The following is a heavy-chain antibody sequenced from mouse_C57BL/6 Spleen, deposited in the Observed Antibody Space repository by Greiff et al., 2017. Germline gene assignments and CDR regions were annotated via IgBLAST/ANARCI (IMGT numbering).Heavy chain of an antibody. CDR3: ARESWFFDY. CDR2: INYDGSST. V-gene: IGHV5-16*01. Sequence: EVKLVESEGGLVQPGRSMKLSCTASGFTFSDYYMAWVRQVPEKGLEWVANINYDGSSTYYLDSLKSRFIISRDNAKNILYLQMSSLKSEDTATYYCARESWFFDYWGQGTTLTVSS. D-gene: IGHD2-2*01. J-gene: IGHJ2*01. CDR1: GFTFSDYY.